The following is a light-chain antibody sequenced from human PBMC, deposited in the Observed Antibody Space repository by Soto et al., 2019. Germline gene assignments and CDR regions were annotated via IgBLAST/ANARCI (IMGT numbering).Light chain of an antibody. Sequence: DIQMTQSTSTLSASVGDRVTITCRASQSINNWLAWYQQKPGEAPKLLMYRASNLADGVPSRFSGSGSGTEYTLTVSSLQPDDFASYYCQQYENYATFGQGTRVEIK. V-gene: IGKV1-5*03. CDR1: QSINNW. CDR3: QQYENYAT. J-gene: IGKJ1*01. CDR2: RAS.